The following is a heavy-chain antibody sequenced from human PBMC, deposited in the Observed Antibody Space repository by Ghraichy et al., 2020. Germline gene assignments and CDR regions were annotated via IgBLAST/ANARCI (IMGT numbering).Heavy chain of an antibody. D-gene: IGHD2-15*01. J-gene: IGHJ4*02. CDR3: AKSAGGYCTGGSCFKFDY. V-gene: IGHV3-23*01. Sequence: GGSLRLSCAASGFTFSNYAMTWVRQAPGKGLEWVSGISGNGCTTYYADSVKGRFTISRDNSKNTLYLQMNSLRAEDTAVYYCAKSAGGYCTGGSCFKFDYWGQGTLVTVSS. CDR2: ISGNGCTT. CDR1: GFTFSNYA.